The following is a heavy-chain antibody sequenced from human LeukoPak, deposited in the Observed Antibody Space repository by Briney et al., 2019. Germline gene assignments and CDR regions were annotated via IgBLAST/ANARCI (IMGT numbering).Heavy chain of an antibody. Sequence: PGGSLRLSCAASGFTFSHAWMSWVRQVPGKGLEWIGRIKGKSDGGTTDYAAPVKGRFSISRDDSKNTLYLQMNTLKTEDTAVYYCTTQIRSTSYDPLGWFDPWGQGALVTVSS. CDR2: IKGKSDGGTT. CDR3: TTQIRSTSYDPLGWFDP. CDR1: GFTFSHAW. J-gene: IGHJ5*02. D-gene: IGHD3-3*01. V-gene: IGHV3-15*01.